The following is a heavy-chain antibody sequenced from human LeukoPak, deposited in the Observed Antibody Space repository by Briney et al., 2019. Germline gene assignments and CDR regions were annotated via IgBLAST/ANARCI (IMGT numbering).Heavy chain of an antibody. CDR1: GFTFSSYS. V-gene: IGHV3-21*01. CDR3: ARVSASLRYFDWLLSNWYFDL. J-gene: IGHJ2*01. CDR2: ISSSSSYI. Sequence: GRSLRLSCAASGFTFSSYSMNWVRQAPGKGLEWVSSISSSSSYIYYADSVKGRFTISRDNAKNSLYLQMNSLTAEDTAVYYCARVSASLRYFDWLLSNWYFDLWGRGTLVTVSS. D-gene: IGHD3-9*01.